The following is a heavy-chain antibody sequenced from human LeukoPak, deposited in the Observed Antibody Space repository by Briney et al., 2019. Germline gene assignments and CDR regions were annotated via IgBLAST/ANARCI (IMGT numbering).Heavy chain of an antibody. CDR3: ARGGNSGYDSVSNYYYYGMDV. Sequence: PSETLSLTCTASGGSISSYYWSWIRQPPGKGLEWIGYIYYSGSTNYNPSLKSRVTISVDTSKNQFSLKLSSVTAADTAVYYCARGGNSGYDSVSNYYYYGMDVWGRGTTVTVSS. V-gene: IGHV4-59*01. CDR1: GGSISSYY. J-gene: IGHJ6*02. CDR2: IYYSGST. D-gene: IGHD5-12*01.